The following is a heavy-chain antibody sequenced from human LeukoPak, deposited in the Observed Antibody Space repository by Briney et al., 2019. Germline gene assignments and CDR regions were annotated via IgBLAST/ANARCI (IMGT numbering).Heavy chain of an antibody. V-gene: IGHV4-39*07. Sequence: SETLSLTCTVSGGSITTSTYYWAWIRQPPGKGLEWIGSIYYRGSTYYNPSLKSRVAISVDTSKNQFSLKLSSVTAADTAVYYCASGLAWYSSSLVDYWGQGTLVTVSS. CDR3: ASGLAWYSSSLVDY. D-gene: IGHD6-13*01. CDR1: GGSITTSTYY. J-gene: IGHJ4*02. CDR2: IYYRGST.